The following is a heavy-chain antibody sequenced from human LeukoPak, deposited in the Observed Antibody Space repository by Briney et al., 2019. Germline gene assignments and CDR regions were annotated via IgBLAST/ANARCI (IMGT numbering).Heavy chain of an antibody. CDR3: ARGGDYVSPGVDY. CDR2: IIPILGIA. J-gene: IGHJ4*02. D-gene: IGHD4-17*01. Sequence: ASVTVSCTASGGTFSSYAISWVRQAPGQGLEWMGRIIPILGIANYAQKFQGRVTMTRNTSISTAYMELSSLRSEDTAVYYCARGGDYVSPGVDYWGQGTLVTVSS. CDR1: GGTFSSYA. V-gene: IGHV1-69*04.